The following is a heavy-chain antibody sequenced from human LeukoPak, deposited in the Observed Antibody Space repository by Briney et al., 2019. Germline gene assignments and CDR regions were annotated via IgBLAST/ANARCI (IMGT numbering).Heavy chain of an antibody. Sequence: SETLSLTCSLSGGSFTSFYWSWSRQPPGKGLEWIGYIYHKGDTNYNPSLNSRVTISIDTPKNQFSLKLSSVTAADTAVYYCARDPYGQLDWFDPWGQGTLVTVSS. V-gene: IGHV4-4*08. CDR2: IYHKGDT. CDR1: GGSFTSFY. J-gene: IGHJ5*02. D-gene: IGHD6-13*01. CDR3: ARDPYGQLDWFDP.